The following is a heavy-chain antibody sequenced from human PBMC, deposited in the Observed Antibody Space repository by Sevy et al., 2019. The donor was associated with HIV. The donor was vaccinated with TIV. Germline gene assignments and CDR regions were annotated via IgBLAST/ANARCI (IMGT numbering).Heavy chain of an antibody. CDR2: FDPEDGET. CDR3: AKGSNYGSGSFIYYYMDV. V-gene: IGHV1-24*01. CDR1: GYTLTELS. D-gene: IGHD3-10*01. Sequence: ASVKVSCKVSGYTLTELSMHWVRQAPGKGLEWMGGFDPEDGETIYAQKFQGRVTMTEDTSTDTAYMELSSLRSEDTAVYYCAKGSNYGSGSFIYYYMDVWGKGTTVTVSS. J-gene: IGHJ6*03.